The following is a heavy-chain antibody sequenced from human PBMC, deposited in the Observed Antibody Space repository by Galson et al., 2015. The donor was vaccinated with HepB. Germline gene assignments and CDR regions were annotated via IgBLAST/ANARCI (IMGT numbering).Heavy chain of an antibody. CDR1: GDSVSSNSAA. Sequence: CAISGDSVSSNSAAWSWIRQSPSRGLEWLGRTYYRSKWYSDYAVSVRGRITVNSDTSKNQFSLQLGSVTPEDTAVYYCVRYFGWFYFDTWGQGTLVTVSS. D-gene: IGHD3-9*01. V-gene: IGHV6-1*01. CDR3: VRYFGWFYFDT. CDR2: TYYRSKWYS. J-gene: IGHJ4*02.